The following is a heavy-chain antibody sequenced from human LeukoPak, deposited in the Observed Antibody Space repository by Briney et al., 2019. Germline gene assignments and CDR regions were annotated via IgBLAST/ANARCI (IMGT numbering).Heavy chain of an antibody. Sequence: PSETLSLTYTVSGGSISSYYWSWIRQPPGKGLEWIGYIYYSGSTNYNPSLKSRVTISVDTSKNQFSLKLSSVTAADTAVYYCARVQVYGEPNFDYWGQGTLVTVSS. CDR3: ARVQVYGEPNFDY. CDR1: GGSISSYY. D-gene: IGHD4-17*01. J-gene: IGHJ4*02. CDR2: IYYSGST. V-gene: IGHV4-59*01.